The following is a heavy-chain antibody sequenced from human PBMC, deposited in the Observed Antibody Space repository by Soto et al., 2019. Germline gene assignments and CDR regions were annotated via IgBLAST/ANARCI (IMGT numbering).Heavy chain of an antibody. CDR3: ARDGAGSGYDAFDI. D-gene: IGHD3-10*01. Sequence: LSLTCTVAGGSIISVGYYWSWIRQHPWKGLEWIGYIYYSGGTYYNPSLKSRVTISVDTSKNQFSLKLSAVTAADTAVYYCARDGAGSGYDAFDIWGQGTMVTVSS. J-gene: IGHJ3*02. V-gene: IGHV4-31*03. CDR2: IYYSGGT. CDR1: GGSIISVGYY.